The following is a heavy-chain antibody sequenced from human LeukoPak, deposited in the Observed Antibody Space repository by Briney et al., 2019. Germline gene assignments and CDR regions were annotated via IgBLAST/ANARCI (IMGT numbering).Heavy chain of an antibody. Sequence: GGSLRLSCAASGFSFSNNAMTWVRQAPGKGLEWVSGISGSGTSTYCADSVKGRFTISRDNSKNLLFLQMDSLRAEDTATYYCAKIVSTGGVWLDPWGQGSLVTVSS. CDR2: ISGSGTST. J-gene: IGHJ5*02. V-gene: IGHV3-23*01. CDR1: GFSFSNNA. CDR3: AKIVSTGGVWLDP. D-gene: IGHD5/OR15-5a*01.